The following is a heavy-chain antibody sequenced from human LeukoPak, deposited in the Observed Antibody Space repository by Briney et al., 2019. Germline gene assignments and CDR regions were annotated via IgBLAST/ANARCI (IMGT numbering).Heavy chain of an antibody. Sequence: GGSPRLSCAASGFTFSSYSMNWVRQAPGKGLEWVSSISSSSRYIYYADSVKGRFTISRDNAKNTLYLQMNSLRAEDTAVYYCARGGYSYGYYYYGMDVWGQGTTVTVSS. J-gene: IGHJ6*02. CDR1: GFTFSSYS. CDR2: ISSSSRYI. CDR3: ARGGYSYGYYYYGMDV. V-gene: IGHV3-21*01. D-gene: IGHD5-18*01.